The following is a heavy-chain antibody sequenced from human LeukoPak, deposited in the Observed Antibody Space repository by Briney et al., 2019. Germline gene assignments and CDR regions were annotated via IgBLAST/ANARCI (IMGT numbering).Heavy chain of an antibody. D-gene: IGHD5-18*01. CDR3: AGRPTGYSSGYIH. J-gene: IGHJ4*02. CDR2: ISGSAHKI. Sequence: GGSLRLSCAASGLTFSNYAVSWVRQAPEKGLDWVSVISGSAHKIRYADSVKGRFTISRDNSENMVYLQMNNLRVEDTAVYYCAGRPTGYSSGYIHWGQGTLVTVSS. V-gene: IGHV3-23*01. CDR1: GLTFSNYA.